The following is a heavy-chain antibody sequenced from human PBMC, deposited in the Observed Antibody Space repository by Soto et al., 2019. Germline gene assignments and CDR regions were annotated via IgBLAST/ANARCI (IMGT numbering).Heavy chain of an antibody. CDR3: AKGTSYCSSTSCSGEYFDY. CDR2: ISYDGSNK. D-gene: IGHD2-2*01. J-gene: IGHJ4*02. V-gene: IGHV3-30*18. Sequence: SLRLSCAASGFTFSSYGMHWVRQAPDKGLEWVAVISYDGSNKYYADSVKGRFTISRDNSKNTLYLQMNSLRAEDTAVYYCAKGTSYCSSTSCSGEYFDYWGQGTLVTVSS. CDR1: GFTFSSYG.